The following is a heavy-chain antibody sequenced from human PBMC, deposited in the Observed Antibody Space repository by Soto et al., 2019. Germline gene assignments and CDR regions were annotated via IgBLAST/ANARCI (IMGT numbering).Heavy chain of an antibody. CDR3: AKDYYYDSSGPDY. J-gene: IGHJ4*02. V-gene: IGHV3-23*01. CDR2: VSGSAGTT. CDR1: GFTFSIYV. D-gene: IGHD3-22*01. Sequence: GGSLRLSCAASGFTFSIYVMTWVRQVPGKGLEWVSAVSGSAGTTYYADSVKGRFSISRDNSKSTLYLQMNSLRVDDTAVYYCAKDYYYDSSGPDYWGQGTLVTVSS.